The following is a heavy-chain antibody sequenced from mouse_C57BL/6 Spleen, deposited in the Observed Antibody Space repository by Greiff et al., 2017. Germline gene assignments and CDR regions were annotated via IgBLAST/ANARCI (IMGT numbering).Heavy chain of an antibody. CDR3: ARRGLDYFDY. CDR1: GYPFTSYW. V-gene: IGHV1-69*01. CDR2: IDPSDSYT. Sequence: QVQLQQPGAALVMPGASVTLSCKASGYPFTSYWLPWVQQRPGQGLEWIGRIDPSDSYTNYNQKFQGKTTLTVEKSSSTAYMQLSSLTSEDSAVYYCARRGLDYFDYWGQGTTRTGSS. D-gene: IGHD2-10*02. J-gene: IGHJ2*01.